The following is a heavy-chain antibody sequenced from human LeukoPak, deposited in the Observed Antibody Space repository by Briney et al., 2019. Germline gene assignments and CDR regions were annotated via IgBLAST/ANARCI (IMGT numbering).Heavy chain of an antibody. V-gene: IGHV4-34*01. CDR1: GGSFSGYY. Sequence: SETLSLTCAVYGGSFSGYYWSWIRQPPGKGLEWIGEINHSGSTNYNPCLKSRVTISVDTSKNQFSLKLSSVTAADTAVYYCARGRTYYYGSGSYRFEYFQHWGQGTLVTVSS. J-gene: IGHJ1*01. CDR3: ARGRTYYYGSGSYRFEYFQH. D-gene: IGHD3-10*01. CDR2: INHSGST.